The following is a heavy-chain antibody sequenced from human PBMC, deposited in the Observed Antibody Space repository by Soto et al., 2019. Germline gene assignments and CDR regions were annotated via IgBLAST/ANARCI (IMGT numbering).Heavy chain of an antibody. CDR1: GECRSRTKA. V-gene: IGHV4-4*02. CDR2: IYHSGST. Sequence: PSLTLSLTCPVSGECRSRTKACNWIRQPPGKGLDWIGEIYHSGSTNYNPSLKSRVTISVDKSKNQFSLKLSSVTAEDTAVYYCAREAGGFDPWGQRTLVTVS. D-gene: IGHD6-13*01. CDR3: AREAGGFDP. J-gene: IGHJ5*02.